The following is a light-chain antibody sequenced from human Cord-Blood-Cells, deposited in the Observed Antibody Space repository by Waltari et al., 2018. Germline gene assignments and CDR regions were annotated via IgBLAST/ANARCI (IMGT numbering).Light chain of an antibody. J-gene: IGLJ2*01. CDR2: DVS. CDR3: STYTRSSTLV. V-gene: IGLV2-14*01. CDR1: SSEDRGSNH. Sequence: SAMTHPASVSRSPGQSITLSCTVTSSEDRGSNHASWYKQHPGKAPKLMIYDVSNRPSGVANLFSCAKSGNTSSLTISGLEAEYETDYYCSTYTRSSTLVFGGGTNLTVL.